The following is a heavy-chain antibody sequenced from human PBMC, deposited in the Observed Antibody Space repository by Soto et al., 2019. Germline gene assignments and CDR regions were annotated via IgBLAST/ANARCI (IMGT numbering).Heavy chain of an antibody. J-gene: IGHJ6*02. V-gene: IGHV3-11*06. CDR1: GFSISDDY. Sequence: QVQLVESGGGLVKPGGSLRLSCVASGFSISDDYMTWIRQAPGKGLEWVSHISSSSIYTSYAHSVKGRFTISRDNAKNSLYLQMNSLTIEDAAGFYCARDSGSSKYGLVVWGQGTTVSVSS. CDR2: ISSSSIYT. CDR3: ARDSGSSKYGLVV. D-gene: IGHD6-13*01.